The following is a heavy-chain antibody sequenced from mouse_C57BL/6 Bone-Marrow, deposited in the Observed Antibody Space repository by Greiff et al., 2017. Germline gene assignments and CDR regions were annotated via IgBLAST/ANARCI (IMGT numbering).Heavy chain of an antibody. Sequence: VQLQQSGPGLVQPSQSLSITCTVSGFSLTSYGVHWVRQSPGKGLEWLGVIWSGGSTDYNAAFISRLSISKDNSKCQVFFRMNSLQADDTDIYYCASYYDALDYWGQGTSVTVSS. V-gene: IGHV2-2*01. CDR2: IWSGGST. J-gene: IGHJ4*01. CDR1: GFSLTSYG. CDR3: ASYYDALDY.